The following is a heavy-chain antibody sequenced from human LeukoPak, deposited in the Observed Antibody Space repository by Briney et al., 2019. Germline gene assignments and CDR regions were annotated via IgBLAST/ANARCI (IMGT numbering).Heavy chain of an antibody. CDR3: ARHGYYDSSGYYYYYYGMDV. J-gene: IGHJ6*02. CDR2: IFPGDSDT. Sequence: GESLKISCQGSGYLFTSYWIGWVRPVPGKGLEWMWIIFPGDSDTRYSPSFQGQVTISADKSISTAYLQWSSLKASDTAMYYCARHGYYDSSGYYYYYYGMDVWGQGTTVTVSS. CDR1: GYLFTSYW. D-gene: IGHD3-22*01. V-gene: IGHV5-51*01.